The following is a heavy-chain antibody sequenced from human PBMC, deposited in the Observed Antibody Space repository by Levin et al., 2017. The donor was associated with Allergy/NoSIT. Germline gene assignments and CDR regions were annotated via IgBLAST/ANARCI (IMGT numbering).Heavy chain of an antibody. Sequence: EASVKVSCKASGGTFKSYAISWVRQAPGQGLEWIGGIIPIFGPPNYTQRLQGRLTITADESTSTAYMEVSNLRPDDTAVYFCATKKIGVVPAASDYFFYYGMDVWGQGTTVTVSS. CDR2: IIPIFGPP. J-gene: IGHJ6*02. CDR3: ATKKIGVVPAASDYFFYYGMDV. V-gene: IGHV1-69*13. D-gene: IGHD2-2*01. CDR1: GGTFKSYA.